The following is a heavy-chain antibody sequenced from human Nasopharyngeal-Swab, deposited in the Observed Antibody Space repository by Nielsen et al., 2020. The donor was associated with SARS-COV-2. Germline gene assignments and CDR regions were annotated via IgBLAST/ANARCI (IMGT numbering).Heavy chain of an antibody. V-gene: IGHV5-51*01. Sequence: VRQMPGKGLEWMGIIYPGDSDTRYSPSFQGQVTISADKSISTAYLQWSSLKASDTAMYYCVRTMVQGVISYYYYGMDVWGQGTTVTVSS. J-gene: IGHJ6*02. D-gene: IGHD3-10*01. CDR2: IYPGDSDT. CDR3: VRTMVQGVISYYYYGMDV.